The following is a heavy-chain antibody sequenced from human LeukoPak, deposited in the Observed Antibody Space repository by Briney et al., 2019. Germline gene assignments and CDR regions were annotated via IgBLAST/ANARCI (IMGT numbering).Heavy chain of an antibody. CDR3: ARAVGTFGGVIVDYYFDY. CDR2: ICSSCSYI. D-gene: IGHD3-16*02. V-gene: IGHV3-21*01. Sequence: GGSLTLSCAASGFTFSSQNMNWVRQAPGKGLEWLSSICSSCSYIYYADSVKGRFTISRDNAKNSLYLQMNSLRAEDTAVYYCARAVGTFGGVIVDYYFDYWGQGTLVTVSS. J-gene: IGHJ4*02. CDR1: GFTFSSQN.